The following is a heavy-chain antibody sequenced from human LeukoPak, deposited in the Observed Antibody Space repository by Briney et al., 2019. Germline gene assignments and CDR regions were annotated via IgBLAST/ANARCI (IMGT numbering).Heavy chain of an antibody. V-gene: IGHV3-30*04. CDR2: ISYDGSNK. D-gene: IGHD1-26*01. Sequence: AGRSLRLSCAASGFTFSNYAMHWVRQAPGKGLEWVAVISYDGSNKYYTDSVKGRFTISRDNSKNTLYLQMNSLRAEDTAVYYCAKGHGSYWARFDYWGQGTLVTVSS. J-gene: IGHJ4*02. CDR1: GFTFSNYA. CDR3: AKGHGSYWARFDY.